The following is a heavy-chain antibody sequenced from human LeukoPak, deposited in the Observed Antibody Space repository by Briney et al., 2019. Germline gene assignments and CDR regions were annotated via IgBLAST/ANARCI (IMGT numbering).Heavy chain of an antibody. CDR1: GYTFTGYY. CDR2: INPNSGGT. D-gene: IGHD3-22*01. Sequence: GASVKVSCKASGYTFTGYYMHWVRQAPGQGLEWMGWINPNSGGTNYAQKLQGRVTMTTDTSTSTACMELRSPTSDDTAVYYCARLKYYYDTSGYQPFDPWGQGTLVTVSS. J-gene: IGHJ5*02. V-gene: IGHV1-2*02. CDR3: ARLKYYYDTSGYQPFDP.